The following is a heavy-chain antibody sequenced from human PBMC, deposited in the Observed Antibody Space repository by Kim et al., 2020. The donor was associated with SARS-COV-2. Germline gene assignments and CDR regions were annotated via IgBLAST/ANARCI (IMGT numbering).Heavy chain of an antibody. J-gene: IGHJ6*02. CDR2: IKQDGSEK. V-gene: IGHV3-7*03. CDR3: ARYDSSGYYYGRLYYYYGMDV. CDR1: GFTFSSYW. D-gene: IGHD3-22*01. Sequence: GGSLRLSCAASGFTFSSYWMSWVRQAPGKGLEWGANIKQDGSEKYYVDSVKGRFTISRDNAKNSLYLQMNSLRAEDTAVYYCARYDSSGYYYGRLYYYYGMDVWGQGTTVTVSS.